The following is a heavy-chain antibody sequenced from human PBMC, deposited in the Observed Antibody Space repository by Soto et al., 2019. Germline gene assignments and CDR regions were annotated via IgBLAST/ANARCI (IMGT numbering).Heavy chain of an antibody. CDR1: GGSISSSSYY. CDR2: IYYSGST. CDR3: ARHVGYCSGGSCYLSDYYYMDV. V-gene: IGHV4-39*01. D-gene: IGHD2-15*01. J-gene: IGHJ6*03. Sequence: LSLTCTVSGGSISSSSYYWGWIRQPPGKGLEWIGSIYYSGSTYYNPSLKSRVTISVDTSKNQFSLKLSSVTAADTAVYYCARHVGYCSGGSCYLSDYYYMDVWGKGTTVTVSS.